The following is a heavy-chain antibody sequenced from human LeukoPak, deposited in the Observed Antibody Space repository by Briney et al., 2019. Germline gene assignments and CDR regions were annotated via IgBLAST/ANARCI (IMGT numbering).Heavy chain of an antibody. J-gene: IGHJ3*02. Sequence: GGSLRLSCAVSGFTFSSYSMNWVRQAPGKGLEWVSSISSSSSYIYYADSVKGRFTISRDNAKNSLYLQMNSLRAEDTAVYYCARVRPVAAFDIWGQGTMVTVSS. D-gene: IGHD6-19*01. CDR1: GFTFSSYS. CDR3: ARVRPVAAFDI. CDR2: ISSSSSYI. V-gene: IGHV3-21*01.